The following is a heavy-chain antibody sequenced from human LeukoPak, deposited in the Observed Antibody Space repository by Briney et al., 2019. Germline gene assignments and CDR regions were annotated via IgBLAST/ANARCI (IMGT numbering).Heavy chain of an antibody. J-gene: IGHJ4*02. CDR1: GFTFSSYG. D-gene: IGHD6-13*01. Sequence: SGGSLRLSCAASGFTFSSYGMHWVRQAPGKGLEWEAVIWYDGGNKYYADSVKGRFTISRDNSKNTLYRQMNSLRAEDTAVYYCARDARYSSSWYYFDYWGQGTLVTVSS. V-gene: IGHV3-33*01. CDR3: ARDARYSSSWYYFDY. CDR2: IWYDGGNK.